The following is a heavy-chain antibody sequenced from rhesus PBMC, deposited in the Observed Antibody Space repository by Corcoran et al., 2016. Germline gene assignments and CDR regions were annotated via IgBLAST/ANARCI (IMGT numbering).Heavy chain of an antibody. CDR2: INSGAGST. J-gene: IGHJ4*01. CDR3: AKEPTVTTSGY. V-gene: IGHV3S42*01. Sequence: EVQLVESGGGLAKPGGSLRLSCAASGFTFSSHWMYWVRQTPGKGLEWISAINSGAGSTYYADSVKGRFTISRDNSKNTLSLQMNSLRAEDTAVYYCAKEPTVTTSGYWGQGVLVTVSS. D-gene: IGHD4-35*01. CDR1: GFTFSSHW.